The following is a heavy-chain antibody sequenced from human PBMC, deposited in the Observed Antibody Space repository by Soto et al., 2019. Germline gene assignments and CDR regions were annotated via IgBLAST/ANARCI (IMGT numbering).Heavy chain of an antibody. V-gene: IGHV1-69*04. D-gene: IGHD2-2*01. CDR1: GGTFSSYT. CDR2: IIPILGIA. J-gene: IGHJ6*02. CDR3: ARDRVVPPAMIYYYYGMDV. Sequence: SVKVSCKASGGTFSSYTISWVRQAPGQGLEWMGRIIPILGIANYAQKFQGRVTITADKSTSTAYMELSSLRSEDTAVYYCARDRVVPPAMIYYYYGMDVWGQGTTVTVSS.